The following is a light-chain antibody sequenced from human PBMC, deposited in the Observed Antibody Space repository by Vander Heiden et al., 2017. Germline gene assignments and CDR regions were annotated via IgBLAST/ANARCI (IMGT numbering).Light chain of an antibody. CDR2: KAS. Sequence: DIRMIQSPTTLSAYVGDRVTITCRASQSIGKLLAWYQQKPGKPPKFLIYKASNLESGVPSRFSGSGSGTEFTLTISSLQPDDFASYYCQQYYNYWTFGQGTKVEIK. J-gene: IGKJ1*01. CDR1: QSIGKL. V-gene: IGKV1-5*03. CDR3: QQYYNYWT.